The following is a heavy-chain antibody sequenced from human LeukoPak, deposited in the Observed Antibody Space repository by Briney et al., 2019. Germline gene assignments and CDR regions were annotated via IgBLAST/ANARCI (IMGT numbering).Heavy chain of an antibody. CDR3: ARDLDSSGYFDAFDI. CDR2: ISHDGTDK. D-gene: IGHD3-22*01. CDR1: GLTFSSYA. V-gene: IGHV3-30*04. Sequence: PGGSLRLSCAASGLTFSSYAMHWVRQAPGKGLEWVAVISHDGTDKYYADSVKGRFTISRDNSKNTLYLQMNSLRAEDTAVYYCARDLDSSGYFDAFDIWGQGTMVTVSS. J-gene: IGHJ3*02.